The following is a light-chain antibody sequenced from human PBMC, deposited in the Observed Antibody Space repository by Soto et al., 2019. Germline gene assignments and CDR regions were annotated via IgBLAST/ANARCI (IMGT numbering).Light chain of an antibody. Sequence: EIVMTQSPATLSVSPGERATLSCRASQSVSSNLAWYQQKPGQAPRLLINGASTRSTGIPARFSGGGSGTEFTPTISSLQSEDFGVQYYQQSNNRPPFTVGRGTEVDIK. V-gene: IGKV3-15*01. CDR2: GAS. CDR1: QSVSSN. J-gene: IGKJ3*01. CDR3: QQSNNRPPFT.